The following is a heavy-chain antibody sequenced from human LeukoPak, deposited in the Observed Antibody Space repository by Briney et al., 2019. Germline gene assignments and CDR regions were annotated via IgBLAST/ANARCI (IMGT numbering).Heavy chain of an antibody. V-gene: IGHV4-61*02. CDR1: GGSISSGSYY. D-gene: IGHD4-23*01. J-gene: IGHJ5*02. CDR2: IYTSGSA. CDR3: ARDNVDYGGNSRFDP. Sequence: SETLSLTCTVSGGSISSGSYYWSWIRQPAGKGLEWIGRIYTSGSANYNPSLKSRVTISVDTSKNQFSLKLSSVTAADTAVYYCARDNVDYGGNSRFDPWGQGTLVTVSS.